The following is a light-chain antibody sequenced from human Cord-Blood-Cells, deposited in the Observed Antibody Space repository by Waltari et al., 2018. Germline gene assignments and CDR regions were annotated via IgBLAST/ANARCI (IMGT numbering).Light chain of an antibody. CDR1: SSDVGGYNY. CDR2: DVS. CDR3: SSYTSSSTYV. Sequence: QSALTQPASVSGSPGQSITISCTGTSSDVGGYNYVSWYPQHPGKAPKLLIYDVSKPPSGVSNRFSGSKSGNTASLTISGLQAEDEADYYCSSYTSSSTYVFGTGTKVTVL. J-gene: IGLJ1*01. V-gene: IGLV2-14*01.